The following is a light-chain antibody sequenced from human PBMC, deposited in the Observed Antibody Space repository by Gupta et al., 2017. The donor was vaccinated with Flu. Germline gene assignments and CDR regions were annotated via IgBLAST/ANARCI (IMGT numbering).Light chain of an antibody. CDR3: QAWDSSTAV. CDR2: QDS. J-gene: IGLJ2*01. CDR1: KLADQY. Sequence: SYELTQPPSVSVSPGQTASITCSGDKLADQYACWYQQKPGQSPLLVIYQDSKRPSGIPERFFGSNSGNTATLTISGTQAMDEADYYCQAWDSSTAVFGGGTKLTVL. V-gene: IGLV3-1*01.